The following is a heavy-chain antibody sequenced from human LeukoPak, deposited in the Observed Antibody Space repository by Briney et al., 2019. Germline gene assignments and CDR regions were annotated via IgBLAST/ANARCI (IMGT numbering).Heavy chain of an antibody. V-gene: IGHV5-51*01. J-gene: IGHJ4*02. CDR2: IYPGDSDT. CDR3: ARRGSTWTNDY. CDR1: GYSFASYW. D-gene: IGHD6-13*01. Sequence: GESLKLSCKGSGYSFASYWIGWVRQLPGNGLEWMGIIYPGDSDTRYSPSFQGQVTISADTSSSTAYLHWSSLKASDTAMYYCARRGSTWTNDYWGQGTLVTVSS.